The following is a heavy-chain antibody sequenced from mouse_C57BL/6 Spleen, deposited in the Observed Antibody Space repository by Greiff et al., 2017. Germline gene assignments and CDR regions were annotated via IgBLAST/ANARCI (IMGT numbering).Heavy chain of an antibody. J-gene: IGHJ3*01. Sequence: DVQLQESGPGLVKPSQSLSLTCSVTGYSITSGYYWNWIRQFPGNKLEWMGYISYDGSNNYNPSLKNRISITRDTSKNQFFLKLNSVTTEDTATYYCARGPLDSHWFAYWGQGTLVTVSA. CDR3: ARGPLDSHWFAY. CDR2: ISYDGSN. V-gene: IGHV3-6*01. D-gene: IGHD3-2*01. CDR1: GYSITSGYY.